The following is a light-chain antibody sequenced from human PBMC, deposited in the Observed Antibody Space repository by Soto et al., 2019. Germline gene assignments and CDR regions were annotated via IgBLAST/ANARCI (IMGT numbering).Light chain of an antibody. V-gene: IGKV3-20*01. Sequence: EIVLTQSPGTLSLSPGERATLSCRASQSVSSSYLAWYQQKPGQAPRLLIYGASSRATGIPARFSGSESGTDSTLTISRLEPEDFALYYCQQYGSPPSLTFGGGTKVESK. CDR1: QSVSSSY. CDR3: QQYGSPPSLT. CDR2: GAS. J-gene: IGKJ4*01.